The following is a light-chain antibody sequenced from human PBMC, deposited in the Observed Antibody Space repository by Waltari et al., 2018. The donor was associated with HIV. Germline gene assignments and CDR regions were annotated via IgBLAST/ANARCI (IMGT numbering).Light chain of an antibody. CDR1: RSHIGAGYD. CDR2: TNS. CDR3: QSYDSSLSSSV. Sequence: SGLPQRASVSGAPGQRVTLSCAGSRSHIGAGYDVPCYQQLPGTAPKLLIHTNSNRPSGVPDRFAGSKSGTLASLAITGLQAEDEADYYCQSYDSSLSSSVFGGGTKLTVL. J-gene: IGLJ3*02. V-gene: IGLV1-40*01.